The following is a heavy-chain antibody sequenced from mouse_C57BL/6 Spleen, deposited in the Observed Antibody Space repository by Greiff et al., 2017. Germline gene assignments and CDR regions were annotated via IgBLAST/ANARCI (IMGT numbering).Heavy chain of an antibody. J-gene: IGHJ2*01. V-gene: IGHV7-3*01. CDR3: ARYRGGVYCGYDYFDY. Sequence: EVMLVESGGGLVQPGGSLSLSCAASGFTFTDYYMSWVRQPPGKALAWLGFIRNKANGYTTEYYASVKGRFTISRDNSQSILYLQMNALRAEDSATYYCARYRGGVYCGYDYFDYWGQGTTLTVSS. D-gene: IGHD2-2*01. CDR1: GFTFTDYY. CDR2: IRNKANGYTT.